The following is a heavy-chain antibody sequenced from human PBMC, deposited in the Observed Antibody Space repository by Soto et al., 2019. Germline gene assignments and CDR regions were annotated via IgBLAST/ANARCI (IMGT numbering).Heavy chain of an antibody. CDR2: ISYDGSNK. J-gene: IGHJ6*02. Sequence: QVQLLESGGGVVQPGRSLRLSCAASGFTFSSYGMHWVRQAPGKGLEWVAVISYDGSNKYYADSVKGRFTISRDNSKNTLYLQMNSLRAEDTAVYYCAKDLGKGYYYYGMDVWGQGTTVTVSS. D-gene: IGHD6-13*01. CDR3: AKDLGKGYYYYGMDV. CDR1: GFTFSSYG. V-gene: IGHV3-30*18.